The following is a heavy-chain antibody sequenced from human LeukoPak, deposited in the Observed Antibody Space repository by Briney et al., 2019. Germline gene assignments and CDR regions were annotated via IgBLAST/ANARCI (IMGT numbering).Heavy chain of an antibody. CDR3: VKEGFCTNANCVSRFES. V-gene: IGHV3-23*01. Sequence: GGSLRLSCAASGFTFSTNHMSWVRQAPGQGLEWVSATGNSGDTTFYADSVKGRFTISRGNSKNTLYLQMNSLRPEDTAVYYCVKEGFCTNANCVSRFESWGQGTLVTVSS. J-gene: IGHJ5*01. D-gene: IGHD2-8*01. CDR2: TGNSGDTT. CDR1: GFTFSTNH.